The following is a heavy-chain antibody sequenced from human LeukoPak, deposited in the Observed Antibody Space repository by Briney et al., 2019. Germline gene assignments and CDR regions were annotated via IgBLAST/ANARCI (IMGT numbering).Heavy chain of an antibody. D-gene: IGHD3-10*01. J-gene: IGHJ3*02. Sequence: SETLSLTCTVSGASSSDSTYYWAWFRQPPGKGLEWIASLYFSETKYNPSLKSRITISGDTSKNQFSLKLTSVTATDTAVYYCASPSKLVVSRGAFDIWGQGTMVTVSA. CDR2: LYFSET. V-gene: IGHV4-39*01. CDR1: GASSSDSTYY. CDR3: ASPSKLVVSRGAFDI.